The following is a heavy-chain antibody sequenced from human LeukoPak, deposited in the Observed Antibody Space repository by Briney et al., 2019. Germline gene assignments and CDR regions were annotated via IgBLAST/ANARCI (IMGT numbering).Heavy chain of an antibody. V-gene: IGHV3-48*01. D-gene: IGHD2-2*01. J-gene: IGHJ5*02. CDR1: GFTFSSYS. Sequence: PGGSLRLSCAASGFTFSSYSMNWVRQAPGKGLEWVSYISSGSTTIYYADSVKGRFTISRDNAKNSLYLQMNSLRAEDTAVYYCAKDPQYSTSLTPWGQGTLVAVSS. CDR2: ISSGSTTI. CDR3: AKDPQYSTSLTP.